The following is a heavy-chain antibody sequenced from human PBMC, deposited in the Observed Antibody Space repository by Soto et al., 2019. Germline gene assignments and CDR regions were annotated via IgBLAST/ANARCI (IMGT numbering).Heavy chain of an antibody. CDR2: VQQDGSEK. V-gene: IGHV3-7*03. CDR3: ARGGLHRSGYEYYYYYYGLDV. CDR1: GSTFKSHW. Sequence: EGQLVESGGGLVQPGASLRLSCAGYGSTFKSHWMSWVRQAPGKGLEWVAKVQQDGSEKYYVDSVKGRFTISRDNAKNSVYLQMNSLRVEDTAVYYCARGGLHRSGYEYYYYYYGLDVWGQGTTVTVAS. J-gene: IGHJ6*02. D-gene: IGHD5-12*01.